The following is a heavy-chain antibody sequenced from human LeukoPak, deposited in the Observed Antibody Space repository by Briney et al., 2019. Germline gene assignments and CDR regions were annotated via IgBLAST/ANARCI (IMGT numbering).Heavy chain of an antibody. V-gene: IGHV4-4*07. CDR2: IYTSGNT. J-gene: IGHJ4*02. CDR3: ARENLGLRRLIDY. CDR1: GDSISSYY. Sequence: SETLSLTCTVSGDSISSYYWSWIRQPAGKGLEWIGRIYTSGNTNYNPSLKSRVTMSVDTSKNQFSLKLNSVTAADTAVYYCARENLGLRRLIDYWGQGTLVSVSS. D-gene: IGHD4-17*01.